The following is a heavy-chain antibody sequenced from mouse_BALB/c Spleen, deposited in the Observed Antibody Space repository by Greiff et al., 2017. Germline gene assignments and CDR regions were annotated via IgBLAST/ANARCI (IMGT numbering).Heavy chain of an antibody. V-gene: IGHV3-5*02. Sequence: EVHLVESGPGLVKPSQTVSLTCTVTGISITTGNYRWSWIRQFPGNKLEWIGYIYYSGTITYNPSLTSRTTITRDTSKNQFFLEMNSLTAEDTATYYCARGSTMITTGAMDYWGQGTSVTVSS. D-gene: IGHD2-4*01. CDR2: IYYSGTI. CDR1: GISITTGNYR. J-gene: IGHJ4*01. CDR3: ARGSTMITTGAMDY.